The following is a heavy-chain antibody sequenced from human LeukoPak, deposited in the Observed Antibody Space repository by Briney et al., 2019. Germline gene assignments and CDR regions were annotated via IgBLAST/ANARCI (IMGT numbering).Heavy chain of an antibody. CDR3: AKDYSFSNFN. CDR1: GFAFSNHW. D-gene: IGHD2-15*01. CDR2: INERGSET. V-gene: IGHV3-7*01. J-gene: IGHJ4*02. Sequence: GGSLRLSCAASGFAFSNHWMTWVRQAPGKGLEWVANINERGSETYYADYVKGRFTISRDNTKKSLFLQLNSLGVEDTATYYCAKDYSFSNFNWGQGTLVTVSS.